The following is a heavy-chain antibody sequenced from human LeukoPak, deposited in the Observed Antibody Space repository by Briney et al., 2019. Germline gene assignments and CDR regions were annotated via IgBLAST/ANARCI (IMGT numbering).Heavy chain of an antibody. V-gene: IGHV3-30*02. J-gene: IGHJ4*02. CDR2: IRYDGSNK. CDR3: AKDPYYYDSSGYYYYFDY. D-gene: IGHD3-22*01. Sequence: GGSLRLSCAASGFTFSSYGMHWVRQAPGKGLEWVAFIRYDGSNKYYADSVKGRFTISRDNSKNTLYLQMKSLRAEDTAVYYCAKDPYYYDSSGYYYYFDYWGQGTLVTVSS. CDR1: GFTFSSYG.